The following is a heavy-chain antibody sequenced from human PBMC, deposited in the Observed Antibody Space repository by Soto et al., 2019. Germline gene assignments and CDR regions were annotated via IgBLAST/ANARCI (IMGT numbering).Heavy chain of an antibody. Sequence: FDTVSLTSAVYGGSFSGYYWSWIRQPPGKGLERIGEINHRESTNYNPSLKSRVTISVDTSKNQFPLKLSSVTAADTAVYYCARNGPNWFDPWGQRTLVTVSS. CDR2: INHREST. CDR1: GGSFSGYY. CDR3: ARNGPNWFDP. V-gene: IGHV4-34*01. J-gene: IGHJ5*02.